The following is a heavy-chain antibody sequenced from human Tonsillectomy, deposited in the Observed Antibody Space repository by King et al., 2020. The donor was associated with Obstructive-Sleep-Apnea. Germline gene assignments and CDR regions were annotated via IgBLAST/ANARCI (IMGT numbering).Heavy chain of an antibody. V-gene: IGHV3-20*01. Sequence: VQLVESGGGVVWPGGSLRLSCAVSGFTFDDYGMSWVRQTPGKGLEWVSGINWNGGSTGYADSVKGRFTISRDNAKNSLYLQMNSLRAEDTALYHCARGIGDGYNDALDIWGQGTMVTVSS. D-gene: IGHD5-24*01. CDR3: ARGIGDGYNDALDI. J-gene: IGHJ3*02. CDR1: GFTFDDYG. CDR2: INWNGGST.